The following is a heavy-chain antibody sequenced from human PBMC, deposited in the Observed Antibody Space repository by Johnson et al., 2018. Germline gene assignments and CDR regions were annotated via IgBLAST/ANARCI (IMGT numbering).Heavy chain of an antibody. J-gene: IGHJ3*02. CDR3: ASLGRRKPAAFDI. CDR2: IYSGGST. V-gene: IGHV3-66*02. CDR1: GFTVSSNY. Sequence: VQSGGSLRLSCAASGFTVSSNYMSWVRQAPGKGLEWVSVIYSGGSTYYADSVKGRFTISRDNSKNPLDLQMNSLGAEDTALYYCASLGRRKPAAFDIWGQGTMGTVSS.